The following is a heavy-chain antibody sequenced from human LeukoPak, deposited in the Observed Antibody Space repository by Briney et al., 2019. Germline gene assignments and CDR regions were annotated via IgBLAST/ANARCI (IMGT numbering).Heavy chain of an antibody. V-gene: IGHV3-30*02. D-gene: IGHD6-13*01. CDR3: ANRAAAGTPPDPRYSQH. CDR2: IRYDGSDK. Sequence: GGTLRLSCAASGVTLSNYGMHWVRHAPGKGLEWVAFIRYDGSDKYYADSVQGRFTISRDNSKKTLYLQMNSLRGEDTAVYYCANRAAAGTPPDPRYSQHWGQGTLVTVSS. J-gene: IGHJ1*01. CDR1: GVTLSNYG.